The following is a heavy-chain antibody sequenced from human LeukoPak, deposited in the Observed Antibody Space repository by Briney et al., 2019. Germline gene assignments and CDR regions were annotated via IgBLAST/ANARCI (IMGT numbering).Heavy chain of an antibody. CDR1: GGSISSGGYY. CDR2: IYYSGST. CDR3: ARGPYFDWLPFDY. V-gene: IGHV4-31*03. Sequence: SETLSLTCTVSGGSISSGGYYWSWIRQHPGKGLEWIGYIYYSGSTNYNPSLKSRVTISVDTSKNQFSLKLSSVTAADTAVYYCARGPYFDWLPFDYWGQGTLVTVSS. D-gene: IGHD3-9*01. J-gene: IGHJ4*02.